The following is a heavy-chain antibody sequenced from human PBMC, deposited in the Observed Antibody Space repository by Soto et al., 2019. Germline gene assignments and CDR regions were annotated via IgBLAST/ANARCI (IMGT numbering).Heavy chain of an antibody. CDR3: AKDTRESDYYYYYYGMDG. J-gene: IGHJ6*04. CDR2: IPYDGSNK. Sequence: GGSLRLSCAASGFTFSSYGMHWVRQAPGKGLEWVAVIPYDGSNKYYADSVKGRFTISRDSSKNTRYLQMNSFKADDTAAYYCAKDTRESDYYYYYYGMDGRRRG. CDR1: GFTFSSYG. V-gene: IGHV3-30*18.